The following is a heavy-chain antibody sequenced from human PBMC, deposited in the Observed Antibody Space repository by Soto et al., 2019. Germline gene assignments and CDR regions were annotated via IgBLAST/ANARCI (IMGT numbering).Heavy chain of an antibody. Sequence: SETLSLTCSVSGDSISTVDYFWAWIRQPPGQALEYIGYIYKSTTTYYNPSFESRVAISLDTSKSQSSLNVTSVTAADAAVYFCARGRYCLTGRCFPNWFDSWGQGTLVTVSS. CDR3: ARGRYCLTGRCFPNWFDS. D-gene: IGHD2-15*01. V-gene: IGHV4-30-4*01. CDR1: GDSISTVDYF. CDR2: IYKSTTT. J-gene: IGHJ5*01.